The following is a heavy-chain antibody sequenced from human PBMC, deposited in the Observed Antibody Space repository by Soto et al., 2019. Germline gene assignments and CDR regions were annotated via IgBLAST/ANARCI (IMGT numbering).Heavy chain of an antibody. CDR2: INPSGGST. D-gene: IGHD6-13*01. Sequence: ASVKGACKTSGYILIIYYIHWVRQAPGQGLEWIGIINPSGGSTNYAQKFRGRVTMARDTSTSTVYMDLSSLRSDDTAVYYCARDLAAADYWGQGTLVTVSS. V-gene: IGHV1-46*01. CDR1: GYILIIYY. CDR3: ARDLAAADY. J-gene: IGHJ4*02.